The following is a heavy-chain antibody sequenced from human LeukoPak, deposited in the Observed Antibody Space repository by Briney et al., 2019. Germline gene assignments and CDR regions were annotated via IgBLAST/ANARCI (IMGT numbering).Heavy chain of an antibody. V-gene: IGHV4-34*01. CDR1: GGSFSGYY. CDR3: ARVRPAGSRPRYYYYYGMDV. CDR2: INHSGST. Sequence: SETLSLTCAVYGGSFSGYYWSWIRQPPGKGLEWIGEINHSGSTNYNPPLKSRVTISVDTSKNQFSLKLSSVTAADTAVYYCARVRPAGSRPRYYYYYGMDVWGQGTTVTVSS. D-gene: IGHD6-19*01. J-gene: IGHJ6*02.